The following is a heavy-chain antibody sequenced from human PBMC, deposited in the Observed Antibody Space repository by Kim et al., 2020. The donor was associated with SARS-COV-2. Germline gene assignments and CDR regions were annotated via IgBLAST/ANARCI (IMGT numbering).Heavy chain of an antibody. CDR2: ISNDGTFT. CDR3: ARPSRSHFDF. J-gene: IGHJ4*02. CDR1: GFIFRNFG. V-gene: IGHV3-33*05. Sequence: GGSLRLSCAASGFIFRNFGMHWVRQAPGKGLEWVAFISNDGTFTIYADSVKGRFTISRDYSENTLYLQMDSLFAGDTAVYYCARPSRSHFDFWGQGTLATLPS.